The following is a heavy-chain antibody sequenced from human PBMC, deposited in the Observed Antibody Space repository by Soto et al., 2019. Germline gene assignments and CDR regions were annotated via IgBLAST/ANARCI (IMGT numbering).Heavy chain of an antibody. J-gene: IGHJ4*02. Sequence: PSETLSLTCTISRGSINGYYWSWIRQPLGKGLEWIRYVYYTGATKYNPSLRSLVTISVDTSKNQFSLRVTSASAADTAVYYCVQYRSTEADGNKLQFWGQGILGTVCS. D-gene: IGHD6-13*01. CDR1: RGSINGYY. CDR2: VYYTGAT. CDR3: VQYRSTEADGNKLQF. V-gene: IGHV4-59*01.